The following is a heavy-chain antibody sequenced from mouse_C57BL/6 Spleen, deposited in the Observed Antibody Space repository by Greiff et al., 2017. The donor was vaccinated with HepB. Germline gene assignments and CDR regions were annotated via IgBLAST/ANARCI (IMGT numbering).Heavy chain of an antibody. CDR3: ARLGFYYYGSSFYYYAMDY. V-gene: IGHV5-17*01. CDR2: ISSGSSTI. J-gene: IGHJ4*01. CDR1: GFTFSDYG. D-gene: IGHD1-1*01. Sequence: DVHLVESGGGLVKPGGSLKLSCAASGFTFSDYGMHWVRQAPEKGLEWVAYISSGSSTIYYADTVKGRFTISRDNAKNTLFLQMTSLRSEDTAMYYCARLGFYYYGSSFYYYAMDYWGQGTSVTVSS.